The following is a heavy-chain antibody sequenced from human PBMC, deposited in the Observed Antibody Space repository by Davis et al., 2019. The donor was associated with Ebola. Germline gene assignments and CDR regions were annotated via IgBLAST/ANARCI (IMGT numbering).Heavy chain of an antibody. J-gene: IGHJ4*02. CDR2: IGAAGDT. V-gene: IGHV3-13*01. D-gene: IGHD3-3*01. CDR3: AKEEIRFLEWLSPPTDY. Sequence: GESLKISCAASGFTFSSYDMHWVRQATGKGLEWVSAIGAAGDTYYPGSVKGRFTISRENAKNSLYLQMNSLRAGDTAVYYCAKEEIRFLEWLSPPTDYWGQGTLVTVSS. CDR1: GFTFSSYD.